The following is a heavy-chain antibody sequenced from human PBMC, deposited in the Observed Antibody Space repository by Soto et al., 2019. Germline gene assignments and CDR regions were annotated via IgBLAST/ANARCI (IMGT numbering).Heavy chain of an antibody. CDR1: GFTFSDYY. CDR3: ARDLGDMILAPRAWFDP. V-gene: IGHV3-11*01. J-gene: IGHJ5*02. CDR2: ISSSGSTI. D-gene: IGHD3-22*01. Sequence: GGSLRLSCAASGFTFSDYYMSWIRQAPGKGLEWVSYISSSGSTIYYADSVKGRFTISRDNAKNSLYLQMNSLRAEDTAVYYCARDLGDMILAPRAWFDPWGQGTLVTVSS.